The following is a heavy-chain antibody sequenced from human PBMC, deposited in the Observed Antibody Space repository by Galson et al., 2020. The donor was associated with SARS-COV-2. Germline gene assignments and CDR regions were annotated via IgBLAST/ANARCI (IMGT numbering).Heavy chain of an antibody. D-gene: IGHD2-15*01. CDR1: GFTFSSYA. CDR2: ISGSGGST. CDR3: AKGVIVVVVAAHFDY. J-gene: IGHJ4*02. V-gene: IGHV3-23*01. Sequence: GESLKISCAASGFTFSSYAMSWVRQAPGKGLEWVSAISGSGGSTYYADSVKGRFTISRDNSKNTLYLQMNSLRAEDTAVYYCAKGVIVVVVAAHFDYWVQGTLVTVSS.